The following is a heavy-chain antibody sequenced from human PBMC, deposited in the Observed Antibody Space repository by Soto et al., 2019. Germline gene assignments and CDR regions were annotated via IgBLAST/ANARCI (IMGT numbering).Heavy chain of an antibody. CDR3: ASLIAAAGFDY. CDR1: GGTFSSYA. D-gene: IGHD6-13*01. CDR2: IIPIFGTA. Sequence: ASVKVSCKASGGTFSSYAISWVRQAPGQGLEWMGGIIPIFGTANYAQKFQGRVTITADKSTSTAYMELSSLRSEDTAVYYCASLIAAAGFDYWGQGTLVTVSS. V-gene: IGHV1-69*06. J-gene: IGHJ4*02.